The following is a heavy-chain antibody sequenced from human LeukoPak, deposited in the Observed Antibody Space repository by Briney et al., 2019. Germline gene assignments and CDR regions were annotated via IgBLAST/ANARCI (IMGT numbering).Heavy chain of an antibody. D-gene: IGHD3-10*01. V-gene: IGHV4-59*08. CDR3: ARHAYMVRGVMDAFDI. CDR1: GFTFSSYW. J-gene: IGHJ3*02. CDR2: IYYSGST. Sequence: GSLRLSCAASGFTFSSYWMSWIRQPPGKGLEWIWYIYYSGSTNYNPSLKSRVTISVDTSKNQFSLKLSSVTAADTAVYYCARHAYMVRGVMDAFDIWGQGTMVTVSS.